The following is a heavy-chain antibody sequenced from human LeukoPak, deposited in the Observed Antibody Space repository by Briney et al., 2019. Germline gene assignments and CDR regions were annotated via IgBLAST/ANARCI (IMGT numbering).Heavy chain of an antibody. CDR2: ISPDGSTT. D-gene: IGHD4-17*01. CDR3: TRDRTSVTLFDY. Sequence: GGSLRLSCATSGFTFTTFWMHWVRQVPGKGLVWVSRISPDGSTTGYADCVEGRFTVSRDNAKNTLYLQMNSLRDEDTAFYYCTRDRTSVTLFDYWGHGTLVTVSS. V-gene: IGHV3-74*01. CDR1: GFTFTTFW. J-gene: IGHJ4*01.